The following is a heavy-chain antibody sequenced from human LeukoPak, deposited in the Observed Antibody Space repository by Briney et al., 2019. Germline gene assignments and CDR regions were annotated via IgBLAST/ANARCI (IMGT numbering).Heavy chain of an antibody. Sequence: GGSLRLSCAASGFIVSSHYMSWVRQAPGKGLEWVSSISGTSTYIHDADSVKGRFTIFRDNANKSLYLQMNSLRAEDTAMYYCARGMRQIDDAFDLWGQGTMVTVSS. CDR1: GFIVSSHY. CDR2: ISGTSTYI. D-gene: IGHD6-25*01. V-gene: IGHV3-21*01. J-gene: IGHJ3*01. CDR3: ARGMRQIDDAFDL.